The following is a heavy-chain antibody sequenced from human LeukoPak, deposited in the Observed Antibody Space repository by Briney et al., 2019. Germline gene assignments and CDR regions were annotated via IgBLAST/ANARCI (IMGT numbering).Heavy chain of an antibody. CDR1: GFTFSTDW. V-gene: IGHV3-74*01. J-gene: IGHJ4*02. D-gene: IGHD6-13*01. CDR3: ASASSHRTAAGGDY. CDR2: INGDGGSR. Sequence: GGSLRLSCAASGFTFSTDWMHWVRQAPGKGLVWVSRINGDGGSRNYADSVKGRFTISRDNAKNTLYLQMSSLRVEDTAVYYCASASSHRTAAGGDYWGQGTLVTVST.